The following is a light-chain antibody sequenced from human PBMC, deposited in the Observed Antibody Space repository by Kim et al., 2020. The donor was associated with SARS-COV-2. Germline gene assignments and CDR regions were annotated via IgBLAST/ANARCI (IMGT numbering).Light chain of an antibody. Sequence: QSVLTQPPSVSGAPGQRVIISCTGSSSNIGAGYDVPWYQQLPGTAPKLLLYGNSNRPSGVPDRFSGSKSGTSASLAITGLQAEDEADYHCQSHDSSLSGVVFGGGTQLTVL. J-gene: IGLJ2*01. CDR2: GNS. CDR1: SSNIGAGYD. CDR3: QSHDSSLSGVV. V-gene: IGLV1-40*01.